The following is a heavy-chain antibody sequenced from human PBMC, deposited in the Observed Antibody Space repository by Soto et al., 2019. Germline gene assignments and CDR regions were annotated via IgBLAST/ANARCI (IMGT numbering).Heavy chain of an antibody. CDR2: IIPIFGTA. CDR3: ARALDYISSSWYYYYGMDG. CDR1: GGTFSSYA. J-gene: IGHJ6*02. Sequence: ASVKVSCKASGGTFSSYAISWVRQAPGQGLEWMGGIIPIFGTANYAQKFQGRVTITADESTSTAYMELSSLRSEDTAVYYCARALDYISSSWYYYYGMDGWGQGITVSGFS. V-gene: IGHV1-69*13. D-gene: IGHD6-6*01.